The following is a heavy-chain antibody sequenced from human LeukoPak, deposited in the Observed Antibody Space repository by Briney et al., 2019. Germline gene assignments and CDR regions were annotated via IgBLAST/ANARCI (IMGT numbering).Heavy chain of an antibody. Sequence: GGSLRLSCAASGFTFSSYAMSWVRQAPGKGLEWVSGISGTGATTYYADSVKGRFTISRDNAKNTLFLTMSSLRAEDTAVYYCAKEVTGGYCSGGNCYAYFEYWGQGTLVTVSS. CDR3: AKEVTGGYCSGGNCYAYFEY. CDR2: ISGTGATT. D-gene: IGHD2-15*01. J-gene: IGHJ4*02. V-gene: IGHV3-23*01. CDR1: GFTFSSYA.